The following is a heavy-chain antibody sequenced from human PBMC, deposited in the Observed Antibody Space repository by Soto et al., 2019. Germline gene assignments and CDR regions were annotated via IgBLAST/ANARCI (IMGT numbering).Heavy chain of an antibody. D-gene: IGHD2-8*02. Sequence: QEQLVESGGGVVQPGMSLRLSCEGSGFTFRRHGMNWVRQSPGKGLEWLAVIWDDGSAQYYADSVNGRFTISRDNSKNMLYLQLNTLEVEDTAVYYCARWSNHKVVDPWGQGTMVTVS. J-gene: IGHJ5*02. CDR2: IWDDGSAQ. CDR1: GFTFRRHG. CDR3: ARWSNHKVVDP. V-gene: IGHV3-33*03.